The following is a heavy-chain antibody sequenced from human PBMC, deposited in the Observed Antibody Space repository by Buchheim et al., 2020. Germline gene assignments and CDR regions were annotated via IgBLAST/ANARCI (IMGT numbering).Heavy chain of an antibody. V-gene: IGHV3-33*01. D-gene: IGHD3-22*01. J-gene: IGHJ6*02. Sequence: QVQLVESGGGVVQPGRSLRLSCAASGFTFSSYGMHWVRQAPGKGLEWVAVIWYDGSNKYYADSVKGRFPISRDNSKNTLYLQMNSLRAEDTAVYYCARDMLGTYYYDSSGYYDGGMDVWGRGTT. CDR1: GFTFSSYG. CDR3: ARDMLGTYYYDSSGYYDGGMDV. CDR2: IWYDGSNK.